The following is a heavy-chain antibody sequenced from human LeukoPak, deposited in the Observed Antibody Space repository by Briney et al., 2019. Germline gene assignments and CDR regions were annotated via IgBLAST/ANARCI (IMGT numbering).Heavy chain of an antibody. D-gene: IGHD3-22*01. CDR1: GGSFSGYY. CDR3: ARGRFDSSGYYFGPIYYFDY. V-gene: IGHV4-34*01. J-gene: IGHJ4*02. Sequence: PSETLSLTCAVYGGSFSGYYWSWIRQPPGKGLEWIGEINHSGSTNYNPSLKSRVTISVDTSKNQFSPKLSSVTAADTAVYYCARGRFDSSGYYFGPIYYFDYWGQGTLVTVSS. CDR2: INHSGST.